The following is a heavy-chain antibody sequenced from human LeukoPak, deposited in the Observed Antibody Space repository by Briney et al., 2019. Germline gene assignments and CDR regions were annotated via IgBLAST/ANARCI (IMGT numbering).Heavy chain of an antibody. J-gene: IGHJ4*02. CDR3: ARSGFTYCGGDCYDY. V-gene: IGHV3-21*04. CDR1: GFTFSSYS. D-gene: IGHD2-21*02. Sequence: GGSLRPSCAASGFTFSSYSMNWVRQAPGKGLEWVSSISSSSSYIYYADSVKGRFTISRDNSKNTLYLQMNSLRAEDTAVYYCARSGFTYCGGDCYDYWGQGTLVTVSS. CDR2: ISSSSSYI.